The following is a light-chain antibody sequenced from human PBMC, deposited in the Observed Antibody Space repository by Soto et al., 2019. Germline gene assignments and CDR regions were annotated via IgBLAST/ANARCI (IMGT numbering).Light chain of an antibody. Sequence: DIQMTQSPSSLSASVGDRVTITCQASQDIRKYLNWYQHKAGRAPKLLIYGASNLETGVPSRFSGSGYGTDCTFTISSLQPEDIATYYCQHYDNLPPFTFGPGTKVAIK. J-gene: IGKJ3*01. CDR2: GAS. V-gene: IGKV1-33*01. CDR1: QDIRKY. CDR3: QHYDNLPPFT.